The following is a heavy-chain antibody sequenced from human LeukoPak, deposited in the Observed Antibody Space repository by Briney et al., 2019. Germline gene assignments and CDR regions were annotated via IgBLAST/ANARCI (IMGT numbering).Heavy chain of an antibody. Sequence: GGSLRLSCAASGFTFSSYAMHWVRQAPGKGLEWVAAISYDGSNKYYADSVKGRFTISRDNSKNTLYLQMNSLRAEDTAVYYCARDKGDIVVVPAAMFDYWGQGTLVTVSS. J-gene: IGHJ4*02. CDR3: ARDKGDIVVVPAAMFDY. V-gene: IGHV3-30-3*01. CDR1: GFTFSSYA. CDR2: ISYDGSNK. D-gene: IGHD2-2*01.